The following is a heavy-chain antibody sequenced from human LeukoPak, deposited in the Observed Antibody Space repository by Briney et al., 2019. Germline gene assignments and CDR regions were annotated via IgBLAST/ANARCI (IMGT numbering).Heavy chain of an antibody. V-gene: IGHV4-31*03. D-gene: IGHD2-2*01. Sequence: SETLSLTCTVSGGSISSGGYYWSWIRQHPGKVLEWIGYIYYSGSTYYNPSLKSRVTISVDTSKNQFSLKLSSVTAADTAVYYCARVGYCSSTSCYDDYYYYGMDVWGQGTTVTVSS. CDR2: IYYSGST. J-gene: IGHJ6*02. CDR3: ARVGYCSSTSCYDDYYYYGMDV. CDR1: GGSISSGGYY.